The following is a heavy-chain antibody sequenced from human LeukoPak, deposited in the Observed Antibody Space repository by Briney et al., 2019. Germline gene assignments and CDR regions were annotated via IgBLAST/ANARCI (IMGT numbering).Heavy chain of an antibody. CDR1: GGAFSSYA. CDR2: IIPVFGTS. V-gene: IGHV1-69*13. Sequence: SVKVSCKTSGGAFSSYAFSWVRQAPGQGLEWMGRIIPVFGTSNYAQKFQGRVTITADESTRTAYMELSSLRSEDTAVHYCARERGGYNYGRAYMDVWGKGTTVTVSS. D-gene: IGHD5-18*01. CDR3: ARERGGYNYGRAYMDV. J-gene: IGHJ6*03.